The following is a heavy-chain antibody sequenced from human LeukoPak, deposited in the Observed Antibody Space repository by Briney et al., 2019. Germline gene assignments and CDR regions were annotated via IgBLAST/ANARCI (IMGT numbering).Heavy chain of an antibody. CDR1: GGSISNYY. D-gene: IGHD2-8*02. CDR2: IYSSGDT. CDR3: VRERVGYGTSGRGPRFDC. J-gene: IGHJ4*02. V-gene: IGHV4-4*07. Sequence: SETLSLTCSVSGGSISNYYWSWVRQPAGKGLEWMGRIYSSGDTNYNLSLTSRVTISLDKSKNQLSLKLTSVTPADTAVYYCVRERVGYGTSGRGPRFDCWGQGTLVTVSS.